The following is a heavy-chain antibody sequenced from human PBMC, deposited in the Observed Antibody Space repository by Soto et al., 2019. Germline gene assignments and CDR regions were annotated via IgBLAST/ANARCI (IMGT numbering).Heavy chain of an antibody. Sequence: QVQLQESGPGLVKPSQTLSLTCTVSGGSISSGGYYWSWIRQHPGKGLEWIGYIYYSGSTYYNPSLKSRLTISVDTPKTQFSLKLSSVTAADTAVYYCAREPTLGVDSSGSYFDYWGQGTLVTVSS. CDR1: GGSISSGGYY. CDR3: AREPTLGVDSSGSYFDY. V-gene: IGHV4-31*03. CDR2: IYYSGST. D-gene: IGHD3-22*01. J-gene: IGHJ4*02.